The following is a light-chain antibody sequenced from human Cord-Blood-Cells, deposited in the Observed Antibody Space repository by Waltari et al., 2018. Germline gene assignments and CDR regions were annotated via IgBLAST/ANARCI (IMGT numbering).Light chain of an antibody. J-gene: IGKJ3*01. Sequence: EIVLTQSPGTLSLSPGERATLSCSASQSVSSSYLAWYQQKPGQDPRLLIYGASSRATSIPDRFSGSGSVTDFTLTISRLEPEDFAVYYCQQYGSSTFTFGPGTKVDIK. CDR2: GAS. CDR3: QQYGSSTFT. CDR1: QSVSSSY. V-gene: IGKV3-20*01.